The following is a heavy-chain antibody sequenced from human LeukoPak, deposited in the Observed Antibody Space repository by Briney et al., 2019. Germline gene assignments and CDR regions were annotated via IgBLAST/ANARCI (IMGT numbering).Heavy chain of an antibody. CDR2: INPNSGGT. Sequence: ASVKVSCKASGYTFIDYNMHWVRQAPGQGLEWMGWINPNSGGTNYAQSFQGRVTMTRDTSISTAYMELSRLRSDDTAIYYCALVGEALDYWGQGTLVTVSS. CDR1: GYTFIDYN. V-gene: IGHV1-2*02. J-gene: IGHJ4*02. D-gene: IGHD4-17*01. CDR3: ALVGEALDY.